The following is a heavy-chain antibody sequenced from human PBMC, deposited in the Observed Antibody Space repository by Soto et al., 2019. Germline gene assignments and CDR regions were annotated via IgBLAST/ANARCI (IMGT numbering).Heavy chain of an antibody. CDR2: ISSSSSTI. V-gene: IGHV3-48*02. CDR1: GFSFDTYS. CDR3: ARVGSGTTDY. D-gene: IGHD3-10*01. J-gene: IGHJ4*02. Sequence: GGSLRLSCAASGFSFDTYSMSWVRQAPGKGLEWVSYISSSSSTIYYSDSVKGRFTISRDNAKNSLYLQMNSLRDEDTAVYFCARVGSGTTDYGGQGTLVTVSS.